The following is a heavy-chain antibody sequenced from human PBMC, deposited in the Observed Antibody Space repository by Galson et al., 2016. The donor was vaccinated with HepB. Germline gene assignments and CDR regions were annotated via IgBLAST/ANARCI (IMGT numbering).Heavy chain of an antibody. V-gene: IGHV1-69*01. D-gene: IGHD2-2*01. CDR2: IIPIFGTA. Sequence: GGTFSSYAISWVRQAPGQGLEWMGGIIPIFGTANYAQKFQGRVTITADESTSTAYMELSSLRSEDTAVYYCASSGIVVVPAAIDPGNYYYGMDVWGQGTTVTVSS. CDR3: ASSGIVVVPAAIDPGNYYYGMDV. CDR1: GGTFSSYA. J-gene: IGHJ6*02.